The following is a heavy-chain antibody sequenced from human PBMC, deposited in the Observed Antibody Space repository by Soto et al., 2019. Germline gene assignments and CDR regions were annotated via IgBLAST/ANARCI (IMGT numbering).Heavy chain of an antibody. CDR2: ISAYNGNT. J-gene: IGHJ4*02. D-gene: IGHD6-13*01. CDR3: ARDLAAAGPFDY. V-gene: IGHV1-18*01. CDR1: GYTFTNYA. Sequence: QVQLVQSGAEVKKPGASVKVSCKASGYTFTNYAFSWVRQAPGQGLEGMGWISAYNGNTNYPQKLQGRVTMTTDTSTSTAYMGLRSLRSDDTAVYYCARDLAAAGPFDYWGQGPLVTVSS.